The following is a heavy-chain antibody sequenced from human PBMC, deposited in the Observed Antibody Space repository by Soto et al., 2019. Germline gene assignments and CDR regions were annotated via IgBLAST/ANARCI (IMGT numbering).Heavy chain of an antibody. D-gene: IGHD4-4*01. CDR2: ISDSGGST. V-gene: IGHV3-23*01. CDR3: AKAATITTLYNFDF. CDR1: GFTFSSFG. J-gene: IGHJ4*02. Sequence: PGGSLRLSCAASGFTFSSFGMSWVRQAPGKGLEWVSLISDSGGSTYHADSVKGRFTISRDNSKNTLYLQMNSLGAEDTAVYYCAKAATITTLYNFDFWGQGTLVTVSS.